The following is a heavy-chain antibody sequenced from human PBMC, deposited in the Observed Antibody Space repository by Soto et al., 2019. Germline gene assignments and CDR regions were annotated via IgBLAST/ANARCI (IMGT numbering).Heavy chain of an antibody. CDR1: DDSINSDKYY. CDR2: IYYRGNA. Sequence: PSETLSLTCSVSDDSINSDKYYWGWIRQPPGKGLEWIGSIYYRGNAYYNPSLQTRVTISLDKSRSQFSLKLSSVTAADTAVYYCARGRDFWSGYYKAIFDYWGQGTLVTVSS. D-gene: IGHD3-3*01. CDR3: ARGRDFWSGYYKAIFDY. J-gene: IGHJ4*02. V-gene: IGHV4-39*07.